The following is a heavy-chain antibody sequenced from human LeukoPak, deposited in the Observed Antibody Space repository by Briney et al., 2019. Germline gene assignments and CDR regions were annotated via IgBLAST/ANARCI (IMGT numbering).Heavy chain of an antibody. D-gene: IGHD1-14*01. CDR3: ARAFRDATGGFDAFDI. V-gene: IGHV1-2*02. J-gene: IGHJ3*02. Sequence: GASVKVSCKASGYTFTGYYMHWVRQAPGQGLEWMGWINPNSGGTNYAQKFQGRVTMTRDTSISTAYMELSRLRSDDTAVYYCARAFRDATGGFDAFDIWGQGTMVTVSS. CDR1: GYTFTGYY. CDR2: INPNSGGT.